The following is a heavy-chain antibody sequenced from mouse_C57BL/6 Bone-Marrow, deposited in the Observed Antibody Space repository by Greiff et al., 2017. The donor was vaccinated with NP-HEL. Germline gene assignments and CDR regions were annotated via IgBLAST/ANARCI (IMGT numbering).Heavy chain of an antibody. CDR1: GFTFSDYY. V-gene: IGHV5-16*01. Sequence: EVKLVESEGGLVQPGSSMKLSCTASGFTFSDYYMAWVRQVPEKGLEWVANINYDGSSTYYLDSLKSRFIISRDNAKNILYLQMRSLKSEDTATYYCTREGGLLRRTYAMDYWGQGTSVTVSS. D-gene: IGHD1-1*01. CDR3: TREGGLLRRTYAMDY. J-gene: IGHJ4*01. CDR2: INYDGSST.